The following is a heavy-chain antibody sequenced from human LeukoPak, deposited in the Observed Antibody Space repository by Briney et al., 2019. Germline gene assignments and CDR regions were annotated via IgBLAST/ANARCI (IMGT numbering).Heavy chain of an antibody. Sequence: PGGSLRLSCAASGFTFSSYAMSWVRQAPGKGLEWVSTIRDSGGSTDYADFAKGRFTISRDNAKNTLYLQMNSLSAEDTAMYYCARSMSGSRELWGQGTLVTVSP. J-gene: IGHJ4*02. D-gene: IGHD1-26*01. V-gene: IGHV3-23*01. CDR1: GFTFSSYA. CDR2: IRDSGGST. CDR3: ARSMSGSREL.